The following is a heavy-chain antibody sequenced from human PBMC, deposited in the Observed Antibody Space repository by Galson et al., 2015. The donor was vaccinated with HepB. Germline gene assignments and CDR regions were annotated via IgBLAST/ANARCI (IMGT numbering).Heavy chain of an antibody. D-gene: IGHD4-11*01. CDR1: GFTFNNYA. Sequence: SLRLSCAASGFTFNNYAMHWVRQAPGKGLEWVALISYDGSNKYYADSVKGRFTVSRDNSKNTLYLQMNSLRTEDTAVYYCAQGRGAYSNYGPSVDMDVWGQGTTVTVSS. J-gene: IGHJ6*02. CDR2: ISYDGSNK. V-gene: IGHV3-30*18. CDR3: AQGRGAYSNYGPSVDMDV.